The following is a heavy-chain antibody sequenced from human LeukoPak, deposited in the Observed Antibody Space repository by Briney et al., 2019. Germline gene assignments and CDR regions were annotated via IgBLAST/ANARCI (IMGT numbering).Heavy chain of an antibody. D-gene: IGHD2-15*01. CDR3: ARVRDCGSGGSCYMDYYYYMDV. CDR2: ISSSGGTI. CDR1: GFTLSSYW. V-gene: IGHV3-48*04. J-gene: IGHJ6*03. Sequence: PGGSLRLSCAASGFTLSSYWMSWVRQAPGKGLEWVSYISSSGGTIYYADCVKGRFTIYRDNAKNSLYLQMNSLRAEDKAVYYCARVRDCGSGGSCYMDYYYYMDVWGKGTTVTVSS.